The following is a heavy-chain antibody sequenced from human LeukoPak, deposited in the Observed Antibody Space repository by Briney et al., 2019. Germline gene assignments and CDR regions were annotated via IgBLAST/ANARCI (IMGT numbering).Heavy chain of an antibody. Sequence: ASVKVSCKASGYTFTSYYMHWVRQAPGQGLEWMGFINPNSGDTNYAQRFQGRVTMTRDTSISTAYMELSRLTFDDTAAYYCGRDLTGTAAGQYWGQGTLVTVSS. V-gene: IGHV1-2*02. CDR3: GRDLTGTAAGQY. J-gene: IGHJ4*02. CDR2: INPNSGDT. CDR1: GYTFTSYY. D-gene: IGHD2-21*02.